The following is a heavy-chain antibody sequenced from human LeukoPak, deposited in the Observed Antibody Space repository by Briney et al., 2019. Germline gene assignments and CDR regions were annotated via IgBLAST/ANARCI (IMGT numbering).Heavy chain of an antibody. CDR2: IYPGDSDT. Sequence: GESLKISCKGSGYSFTSYWIGWVRQMPGKGLEWMRIIYPGDSDTRYSPSFQGQVTISADKSISTAYLQWSSLKASDTAMYYCARLTMSYTAMASPGGAFDIWGQGTMVTVSS. J-gene: IGHJ3*02. V-gene: IGHV5-51*01. CDR3: ARLTMSYTAMASPGGAFDI. D-gene: IGHD5-18*01. CDR1: GYSFTSYW.